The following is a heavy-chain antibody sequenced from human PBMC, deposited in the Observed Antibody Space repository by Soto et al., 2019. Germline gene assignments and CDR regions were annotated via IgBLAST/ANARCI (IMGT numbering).Heavy chain of an antibody. CDR2: IRSKANSYAT. D-gene: IGHD3-22*01. Sequence: EVQLVESGGGLVQPGGSLKLSCAASGFTFSGSAMHWVRQASGKGLEWVGRIRSKANSYATAYAASVKGRFTISRDDSKNTAYLQMNSLKTEDTAVYYCTRGIGVYYYDSSGPIDYWGQGTLVTVSS. V-gene: IGHV3-73*02. CDR1: GFTFSGSA. J-gene: IGHJ4*02. CDR3: TRGIGVYYYDSSGPIDY.